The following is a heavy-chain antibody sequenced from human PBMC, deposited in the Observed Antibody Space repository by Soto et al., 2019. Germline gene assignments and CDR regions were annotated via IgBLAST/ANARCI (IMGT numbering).Heavy chain of an antibody. J-gene: IGHJ4*02. CDR2: IYYSGST. CDR3: ARRTVPFFEF. V-gene: IGHV4-59*08. Sequence: PSETLPLTCTVSGGSISSFYWSWIRQPPGKGLEWIGYIYYSGSTNYNPSLKSRVTISVDTSKNQFSLKLSSVTAADSAVYYGARRTVPFFEFLGQGTLVPGSS. CDR1: GGSISSFY.